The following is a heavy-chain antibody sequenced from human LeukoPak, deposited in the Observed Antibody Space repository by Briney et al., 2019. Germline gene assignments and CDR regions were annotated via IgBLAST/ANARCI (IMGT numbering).Heavy chain of an antibody. D-gene: IGHD6-19*01. J-gene: IGHJ3*02. Sequence: GGSLRLSCAASGFTFSSYGMHWVRQAPGKGLDWVAVISYDGSNKYYADSVRGRFTISKDNSKNTLYLQMNSLRAEDTAVYYCAKGPRQWLVTGAFDIWGQGTMVTVSS. V-gene: IGHV3-30*18. CDR1: GFTFSSYG. CDR2: ISYDGSNK. CDR3: AKGPRQWLVTGAFDI.